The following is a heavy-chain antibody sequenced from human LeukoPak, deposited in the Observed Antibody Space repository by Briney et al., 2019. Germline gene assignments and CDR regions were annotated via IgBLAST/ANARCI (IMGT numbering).Heavy chain of an antibody. J-gene: IGHJ5*02. CDR1: GYTLTELS. CDR3: ATSPPASDWFDP. D-gene: IGHD2-2*01. CDR2: FDPEDGET. V-gene: IGHV1-24*01. Sequence: ASVKVSCKVSGYTLTELSMHWVRQAPGKGLEWMGGFDPEDGETIYAQKFQGRVTMTGDTSTDTAYMELSSLRSEDTAVYYCATSPPASDWFDPWGQGTLVTVSS.